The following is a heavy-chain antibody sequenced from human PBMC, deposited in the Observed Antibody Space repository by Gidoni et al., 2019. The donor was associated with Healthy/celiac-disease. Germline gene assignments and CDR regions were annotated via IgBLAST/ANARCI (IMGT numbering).Heavy chain of an antibody. J-gene: IGHJ6*03. CDR3: ARADYYYMDV. CDR2: IYYSGSI. V-gene: IGHV4-59*01. CDR1: GGSISSYY. Sequence: QVQLQESGPGLVKPSETLSLTCTVSGGSISSYYWSWIRQPPGKGLEWIGYIYYSGSINYNPSLKSRVTISVDTSKNQFSLKLSSVTAADTAVYYCARADYYYMDVWGKGTTVTVSS.